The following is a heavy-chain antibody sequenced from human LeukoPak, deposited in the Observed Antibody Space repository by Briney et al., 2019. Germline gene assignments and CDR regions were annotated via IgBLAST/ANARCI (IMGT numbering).Heavy chain of an antibody. CDR2: ISYDGSNK. CDR1: GFTFSSCA. Sequence: GGSLRLSCAASGFTFSSCAMHWVRQAPGKGLEWVAVISYDGSNKYYADSVKGRFTISRDNSKNTLYLQMNSLRAEDTAVYYCARDHGTAMAGASWFDPWGQGTLVTVSS. J-gene: IGHJ5*02. CDR3: ARDHGTAMAGASWFDP. D-gene: IGHD5-18*01. V-gene: IGHV3-30-3*01.